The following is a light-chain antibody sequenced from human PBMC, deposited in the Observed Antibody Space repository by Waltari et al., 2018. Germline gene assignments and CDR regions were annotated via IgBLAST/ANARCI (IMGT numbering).Light chain of an antibody. CDR1: NVGSKR. CDR2: YDS. V-gene: IGLV3-21*01. CDR3: QSYDTSPSVV. Sequence: SYVVTQSPSVSVAPGETARIPCGGDNVGSKRVHWYQQRPGQAPVLVISYDSDRPSGIPERFSGSNSGNTATLTISWVEAEDEADYYCQSYDTSPSVVFGGGTKVTVL. J-gene: IGLJ3*02.